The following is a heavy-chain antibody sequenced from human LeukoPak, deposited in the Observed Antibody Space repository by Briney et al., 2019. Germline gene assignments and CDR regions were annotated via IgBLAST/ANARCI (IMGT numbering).Heavy chain of an antibody. V-gene: IGHV3-30*04. CDR2: ISYDGSNK. J-gene: IGHJ4*02. CDR3: VRDQFFSFDY. CDR1: GFTFSSYA. Sequence: GGSLRLSCAASGFTFSSYAMHWVRQAPGKGLEWVAVISYDGSNKYYADSVKGRFTISRDNAKNSLYLQMNSLRDEDTAVYYCVRDQFFSFDYWGQGTLVTVSS. D-gene: IGHD3-3*01.